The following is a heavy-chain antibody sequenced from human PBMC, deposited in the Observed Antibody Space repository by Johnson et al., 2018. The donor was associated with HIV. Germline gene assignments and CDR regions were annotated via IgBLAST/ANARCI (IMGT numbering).Heavy chain of an antibody. CDR3: ARDGYCTGGADQCAFDI. Sequence: QVQLVESGGGVVQTGRSLRLSCASSGFSFSTYGMHWVRQAPGKGLEWVAIIWADGSNTYCADSVKGRFTISRDNSKNTLYLQMDGLRPEDTAVYYCARDGYCTGGADQCAFDIWGQGTMVTVSS. CDR2: IWADGSNT. CDR1: GFSFSTYG. V-gene: IGHV3-33*01. D-gene: IGHD2-8*02. J-gene: IGHJ3*02.